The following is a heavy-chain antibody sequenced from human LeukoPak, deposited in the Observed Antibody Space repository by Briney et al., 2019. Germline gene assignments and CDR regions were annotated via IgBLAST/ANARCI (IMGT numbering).Heavy chain of an antibody. J-gene: IGHJ4*02. CDR2: ISGSSGII. CDR1: GFTSNTYT. CDR3: ARDSDGRFDYYDSSGYRRDDY. Sequence: GGSLRLSCAASGFTSNTYTMNWVRQAPGKGLEWVSYISGSSGIIDYADSVRGRFTISRDNAKNSLYLQMNSLRAEDTAVYYCARDSDGRFDYYDSSGYRRDDYWGQGTLVTVSS. V-gene: IGHV3-48*01. D-gene: IGHD3-22*01.